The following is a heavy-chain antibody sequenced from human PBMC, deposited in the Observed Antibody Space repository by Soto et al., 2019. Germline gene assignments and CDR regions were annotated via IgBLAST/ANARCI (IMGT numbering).Heavy chain of an antibody. V-gene: IGHV4-34*01. D-gene: IGHD3-10*01. CDR2: INHSGST. CDR3: ARVNGRYYYGSDTGDY. J-gene: IGHJ4*02. Sequence: SETLSLTCAVYGGSFSGYYWSWIRQPPGKGLEWIGEINHSGSTNYNPSLKSRVTISVDTSKNQFSLKLSSVTAADTAVYYCARVNGRYYYGSDTGDYWGQGTLVTVSS. CDR1: GGSFSGYY.